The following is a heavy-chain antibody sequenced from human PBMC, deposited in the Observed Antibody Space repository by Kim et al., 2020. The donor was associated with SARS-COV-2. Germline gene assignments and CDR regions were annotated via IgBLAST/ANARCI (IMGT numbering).Heavy chain of an antibody. V-gene: IGHV3-7*03. CDR2: IKEDGSEK. Sequence: GGSLRLSCAASGLTFRNYWMTWGRQAPGQGLEWVATIKEDGSEKYYVDSVKGRFTISRDNAKNSLYLQMNSLIVEDTAVYSCATGHGPFWGQGTLVTVSS. J-gene: IGHJ4*02. CDR3: ATGHGPF. CDR1: GLTFRNYW. D-gene: IGHD2-8*01.